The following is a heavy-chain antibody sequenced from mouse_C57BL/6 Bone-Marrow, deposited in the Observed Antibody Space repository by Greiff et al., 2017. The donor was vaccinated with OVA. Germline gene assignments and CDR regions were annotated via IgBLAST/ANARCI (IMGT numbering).Heavy chain of an antibody. V-gene: IGHV1-19*01. D-gene: IGHD1-1*01. Sequence: VQLQQSGPVLVKPGASVKMSCKASGYTFTDYYMNWVKQSHGKSLEWIGVINPYNGGTSYNQKFKGKATLTVDKSSSTAYMELNSLTSEDSAVYYCAFITTVVAHFDYWGQGTTLTVSS. J-gene: IGHJ2*01. CDR2: INPYNGGT. CDR3: AFITTVVAHFDY. CDR1: GYTFTDYY.